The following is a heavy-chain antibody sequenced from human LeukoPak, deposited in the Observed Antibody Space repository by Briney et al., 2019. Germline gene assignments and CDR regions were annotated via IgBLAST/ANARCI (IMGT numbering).Heavy chain of an antibody. J-gene: IGHJ4*02. V-gene: IGHV3-74*01. CDR2: INSDGSST. CDR1: GFTFNSYW. Sequence: GGSLRLSCAASGFTFNSYWMHWVRQAPGKGLVWVSRINSDGSSTSYADSVKGRFTISRDNAKNTLYLQMNSLRAEDTAVYYCARERDGSGSPSDYWGQGTLVTVSS. D-gene: IGHD3-10*01. CDR3: ARERDGSGSPSDY.